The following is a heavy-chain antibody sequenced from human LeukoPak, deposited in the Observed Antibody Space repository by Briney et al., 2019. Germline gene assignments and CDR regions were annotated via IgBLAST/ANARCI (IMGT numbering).Heavy chain of an antibody. CDR1: GFTFSSYA. CDR3: AQDRGSWCYFDF. V-gene: IGHV3-23*01. CDR2: ISGSGGST. J-gene: IGHJ4*02. D-gene: IGHD6-13*01. Sequence: GGSLRLSCAASGFTFSSYAMSWVRQAPGKGLEWVSAISGSGGSTHYADSVKGRFTISRDNSKNTLYLQMKSLKAEDTAVYYCAQDRGSWCYFDFWGRGPLVTVSS.